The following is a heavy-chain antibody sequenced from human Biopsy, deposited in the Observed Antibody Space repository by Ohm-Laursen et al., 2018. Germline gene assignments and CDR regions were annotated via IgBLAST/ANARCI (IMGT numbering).Heavy chain of an antibody. J-gene: IGHJ6*02. CDR3: ARAGVGSDGTDSYYYGMDV. V-gene: IGHV1-46*01. Sequence: ASVKVSCKVSGNTFATYHIHWVRQAPGQGLEWMGVISPSGATTSFSQKFQGRITMTRDTSTGTVYMDLNSPGSEDTAVYYCARAGVGSDGTDSYYYGMDVWGPGTTVTVSS. D-gene: IGHD5-24*01. CDR1: GNTFATYH. CDR2: ISPSGATT.